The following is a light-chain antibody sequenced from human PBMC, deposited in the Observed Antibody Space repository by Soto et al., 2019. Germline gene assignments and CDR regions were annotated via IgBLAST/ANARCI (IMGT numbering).Light chain of an antibody. V-gene: IGKV3-11*01. J-gene: IGKJ4*01. CDR2: DAL. Sequence: EIVLTQSPATLSLSPGERATLSCRASQSVNYYLAWYQQKPGQAPRLLIYDALNRATGIPARFSGSGSGTDFSLPISSLEPEDFAVYYCQLCSGRPPLTFGGGTKVEIK. CDR3: QLCSGRPPLT. CDR1: QSVNYY.